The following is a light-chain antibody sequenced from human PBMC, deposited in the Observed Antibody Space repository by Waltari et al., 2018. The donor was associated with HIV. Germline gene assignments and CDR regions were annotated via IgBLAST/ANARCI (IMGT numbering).Light chain of an antibody. J-gene: IGLJ2*01. CDR3: STHTGNDTLA. V-gene: IGLV2-14*01. Sequence: QSALTQPASVSGPPGQSVTPSCTGTTGDFGPYNFVSCYQQHPANVPKVIIYRVTSRPSGVPPRFSGSKSGNTASLTISGLRAEDEALYYCSTHTGNDTLAFGGGTKLTVL. CDR1: TGDFGPYNF. CDR2: RVT.